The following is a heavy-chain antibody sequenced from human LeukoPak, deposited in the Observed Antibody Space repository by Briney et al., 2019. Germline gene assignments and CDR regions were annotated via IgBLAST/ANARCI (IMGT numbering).Heavy chain of an antibody. J-gene: IGHJ5*02. D-gene: IGHD3-22*01. CDR2: TYSSGST. CDR3: ARARDYYDSSSYPNWFDP. V-gene: IGHV4-4*07. CDR1: GGSISSYY. Sequence: PSETLSLTCTVSGGSISSYYWTWIRQPAGKGLEWIGRTYSSGSTNYNPSLKSRVTMSVDKSQNQFSLKLSSVTAADTAVYYCARARDYYDSSSYPNWFDPWGQGTLVTVSS.